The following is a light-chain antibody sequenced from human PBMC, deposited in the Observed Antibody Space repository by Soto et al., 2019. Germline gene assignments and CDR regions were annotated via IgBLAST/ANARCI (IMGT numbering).Light chain of an antibody. V-gene: IGLV2-14*01. Sequence: QSALTQPASVSGSPVPSITISCTGTSSDVGGYNYVSWYQQHPGKAPKLMIYDVSNRPSGVSNRFSGSKSGNTASLTISGLQAEDEADYYCSSYTSSTLYVFGTGTKVTVL. CDR2: DVS. CDR3: SSYTSSTLYV. J-gene: IGLJ1*01. CDR1: SSDVGGYNY.